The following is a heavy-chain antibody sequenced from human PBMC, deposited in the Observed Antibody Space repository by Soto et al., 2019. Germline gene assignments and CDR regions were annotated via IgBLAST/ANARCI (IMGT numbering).Heavy chain of an antibody. Sequence: GGSLRLSCSGSGFTFSSYEMNWVRQAPGKGLEWVSYISSSGSTIYYIDSVKGRFTISRDNARNSLYLQMNSLRIEDTAVYYFARNPSYYDSSVYYQHDDFDIWGQGTMVTVSS. V-gene: IGHV3-48*03. CDR1: GFTFSSYE. CDR3: ARNPSYYDSSVYYQHDDFDI. D-gene: IGHD3-22*01. CDR2: ISSSGSTI. J-gene: IGHJ3*02.